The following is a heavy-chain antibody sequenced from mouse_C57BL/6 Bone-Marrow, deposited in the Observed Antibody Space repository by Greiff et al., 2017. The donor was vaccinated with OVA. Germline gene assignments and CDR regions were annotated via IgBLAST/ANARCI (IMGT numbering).Heavy chain of an antibody. V-gene: IGHV5-16*01. J-gene: IGHJ3*01. Sequence: DVQLVESEGGLVQPGSSMKLSCTASGFTFSDYYMAWVRQVPEKGLEWVANINYDGSSTYYLDSLKCRFIISRDKAKNILYLQMSSLKSEDTATYYCARYYYGSFAYWGQGTLVTVSA. CDR3: ARYYYGSFAY. CDR2: INYDGSST. D-gene: IGHD1-2*01. CDR1: GFTFSDYY.